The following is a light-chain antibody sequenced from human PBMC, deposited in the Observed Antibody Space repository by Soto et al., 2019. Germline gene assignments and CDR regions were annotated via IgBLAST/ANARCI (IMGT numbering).Light chain of an antibody. CDR1: SSDVGNYNY. V-gene: IGLV2-14*01. J-gene: IGLJ1*01. CDR3: TSPTPGSLYV. CDR2: MVS. Sequence: SVLTQPASVSGSPGQSITISCTGTSSDVGNYNYVSWYQQYPGRVPKLLIYMVSNRPSGVSNRFSGSKSGNTASLTISGLQAEDEADYFCTSPTPGSLYVFGTGTKLTVL.